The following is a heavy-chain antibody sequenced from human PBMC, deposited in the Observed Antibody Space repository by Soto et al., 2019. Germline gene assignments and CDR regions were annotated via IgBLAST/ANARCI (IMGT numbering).Heavy chain of an antibody. J-gene: IGHJ4*02. Sequence: GGSLRLSCAGSGFTFSDYYMTWIRQAPGKGLEWVSYINTLSSAIYYADSVKGRFTISRDNAKNSLYLQMNSLRAEDTAVYYCARRLQWQLRPLDSWGRGTLVIVSS. V-gene: IGHV3-11*01. CDR1: GFTFSDYY. CDR3: ARRLQWQLRPLDS. CDR2: INTLSSAI. D-gene: IGHD6-19*01.